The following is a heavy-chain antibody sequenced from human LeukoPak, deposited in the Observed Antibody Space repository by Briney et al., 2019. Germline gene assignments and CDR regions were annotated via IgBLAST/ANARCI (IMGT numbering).Heavy chain of an antibody. J-gene: IGHJ5*02. D-gene: IGHD3-22*01. CDR2: INHSGST. CDR1: RGSITGYY. Sequence: SETLSPTCTVSRGSITGYYWSWIRQPPGKGLEWIGEINHSGSTNYNPSLKSRVTISVDTSKNQFSLKLSSVTAADTAVYYCARLDYYDSSGHNWFDPWGQGTLVTVSS. V-gene: IGHV4-34*01. CDR3: ARLDYYDSSGHNWFDP.